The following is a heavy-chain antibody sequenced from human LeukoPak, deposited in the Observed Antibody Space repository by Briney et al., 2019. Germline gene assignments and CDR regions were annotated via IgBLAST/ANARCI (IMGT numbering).Heavy chain of an antibody. CDR1: GGSIDSDLW. J-gene: IGHJ4*02. Sequence: SGTLSLTCAVSGGSIDSDLWWNWVRQPPGKGLEGIGEIYHSGGTNHNPSLKSRLTISIEKPKNQFSWKLNSVTAADTAVYYRAYSSGFYRFDDWGQGTLVTVSS. V-gene: IGHV4-4*02. CDR2: IYHSGGT. D-gene: IGHD6-19*01. CDR3: AYSSGFYRFDD.